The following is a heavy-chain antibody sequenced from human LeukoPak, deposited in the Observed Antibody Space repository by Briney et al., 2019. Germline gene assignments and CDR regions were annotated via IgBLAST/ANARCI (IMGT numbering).Heavy chain of an antibody. CDR3: AKDYYDILTGYYGPLDY. CDR2: ISYDGSNK. D-gene: IGHD3-9*01. Sequence: GRSLRLSCAASGFTFSSYGMHWVRQAPGKGLEWVAVISYDGSNKYYADSVKGRFTISRDNSKNTLYLQMNSLRAEDTAVYYCAKDYYDILTGYYGPLDYWGQGTLVTVSS. V-gene: IGHV3-30*18. CDR1: GFTFSSYG. J-gene: IGHJ4*02.